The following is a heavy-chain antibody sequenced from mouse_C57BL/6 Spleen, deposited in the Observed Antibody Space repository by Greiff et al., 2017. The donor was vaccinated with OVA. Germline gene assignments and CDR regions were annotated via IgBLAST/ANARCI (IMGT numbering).Heavy chain of an antibody. CDR1: GYTFTSYW. D-gene: IGHD1-1*01. V-gene: IGHV1-50*01. CDR2: IDPSDSYT. J-gene: IGHJ4*01. Sequence: QVQLQQSGAELVKPGASVKLSCKASGYTFTSYWMQWVKQRPGQGLEWIGEIDPSDSYTNYNQKFKGKATLTVDTSSSTAYMQRSSLTSEDSAVYYCARKGDYYGSSLYAMDYWGQGTSVTVSS. CDR3: ARKGDYYGSSLYAMDY.